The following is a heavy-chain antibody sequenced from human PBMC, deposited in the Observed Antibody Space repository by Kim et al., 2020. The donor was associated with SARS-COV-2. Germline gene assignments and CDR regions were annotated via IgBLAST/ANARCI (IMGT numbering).Heavy chain of an antibody. CDR3: AKDHQTHYYGSGSSPVVTANYGMDV. Sequence: GGSLRLSCAASGFTFSSYAMSWVRQAPGKGLEWVSAISGSGGSTYYADSVKGRFTISRDNSKNTLYLQMNSLRAEDTAVYYCAKDHQTHYYGSGSSPVVTANYGMDVWGQGTTVTVSS. CDR1: GFTFSSYA. D-gene: IGHD3-10*01. V-gene: IGHV3-23*01. J-gene: IGHJ6*02. CDR2: ISGSGGST.